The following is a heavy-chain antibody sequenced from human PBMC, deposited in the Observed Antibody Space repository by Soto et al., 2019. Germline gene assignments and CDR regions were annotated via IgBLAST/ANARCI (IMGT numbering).Heavy chain of an antibody. CDR3: TTDWPFRLRLATPRGAPDYYYYGMDV. CDR1: GFTFSNAW. CDR2: IKSKTDGGTT. J-gene: IGHJ6*02. Sequence: GGSLRLSCAASGFTFSNAWMNWVRQAPGKGLEWVGRIKSKTDGGTTDYAAPVKGRFTISRDDSKNTLYLQMNSLKTEDTAVYYCTTDWPFRLRLATPRGAPDYYYYGMDVWGQGTTVTAP. D-gene: IGHD3-10*01. V-gene: IGHV3-15*07.